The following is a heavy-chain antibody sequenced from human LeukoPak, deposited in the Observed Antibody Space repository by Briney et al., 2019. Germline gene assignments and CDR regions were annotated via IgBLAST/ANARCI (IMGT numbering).Heavy chain of an antibody. CDR2: IWYDGSNK. D-gene: IGHD3-10*01. J-gene: IGHJ6*02. CDR3: ARRPYGSGKAPYYYYGMDV. CDR1: GFTFSSYG. Sequence: QPGRSLRLSCAASGFTFSSYGMHWVRQAPGKGLEWVAVIWYDGSNKYYADSVKGRFTISRDNSKNTLYLQMNSLRAEDTAVYYCARRPYGSGKAPYYYYGMDVWGQGTTVTVSS. V-gene: IGHV3-33*01.